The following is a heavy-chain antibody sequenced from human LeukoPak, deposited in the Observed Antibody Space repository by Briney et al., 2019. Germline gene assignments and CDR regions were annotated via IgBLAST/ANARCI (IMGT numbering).Heavy chain of an antibody. J-gene: IGHJ4*02. V-gene: IGHV3-21*01. CDR3: AREVPSSFDY. D-gene: IGHD6-13*01. CDR1: GFTFSSYS. Sequence: GGSLRLSCAASGFTFSSYSMKWVRQAPGKGLEWVSSISSSSSYIYYADSVKGRFTISRDNAKNSLYLQMNSLRAEDTAVYYCAREVPSSFDYWGQGTLVTVSS. CDR2: ISSSSSYI.